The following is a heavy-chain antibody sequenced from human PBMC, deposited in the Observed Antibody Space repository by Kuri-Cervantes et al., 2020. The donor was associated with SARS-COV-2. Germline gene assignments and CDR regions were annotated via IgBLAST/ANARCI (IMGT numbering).Heavy chain of an antibody. J-gene: IGHJ3*02. V-gene: IGHV1-8*01. CDR1: ETTFPNYD. CDR2: VKTNSGNT. D-gene: IGHD2-2*01. CDR3: ARGGGPLFIVVVPAASSGDAFDI. Sequence: ASVKVSCKAPETTFPNYDINWVRQATGQGLEWMGMVKTNSGNTLYAQFFQGRVTMTRDTSISTAYMELSRLRSDDTAVYYCARGGGPLFIVVVPAASSGDAFDIWGQGTMVTVSS.